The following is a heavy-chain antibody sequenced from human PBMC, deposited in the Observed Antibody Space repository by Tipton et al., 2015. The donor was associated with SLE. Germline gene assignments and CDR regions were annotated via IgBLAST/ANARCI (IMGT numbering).Heavy chain of an antibody. CDR1: GGSIRSSF. CDR2: VYYSGTT. D-gene: IGHD6-19*01. J-gene: IGHJ4*02. V-gene: IGHV4-59*12. CDR3: ARDGYSSGWDGDFDY. Sequence: TLSLTCTVSGGSIRSSFWTWIRQRPGKGLEWIGYVYYSGTTKYNPSLKSRVTISVDTSKNQFSLKLSSVTAADTAVYYCARDGYSSGWDGDFDYLGRGTLVTVSS.